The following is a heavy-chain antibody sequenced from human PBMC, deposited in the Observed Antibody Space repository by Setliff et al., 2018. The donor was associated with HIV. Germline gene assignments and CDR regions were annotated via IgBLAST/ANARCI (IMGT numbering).Heavy chain of an antibody. Sequence: PGGSLRLSCAASGFTFSSYAMSWVRQAPGKGLEWVSLIYSGGSSTYYADSVKGRFTISRDNSKNMLYLEMNSLRAEDTAAYYCAKVGTYSSTWYFDLWGRGTLVTVSS. CDR3: AKVGTYSSTWYFDL. V-gene: IGHV3-23*03. CDR1: GFTFSSYA. J-gene: IGHJ2*01. D-gene: IGHD6-13*01. CDR2: IYSGGSST.